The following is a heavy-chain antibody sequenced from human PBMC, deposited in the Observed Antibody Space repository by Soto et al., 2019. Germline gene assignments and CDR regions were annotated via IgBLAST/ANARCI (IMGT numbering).Heavy chain of an antibody. CDR1: SGPDRSHN. D-gene: IGHD4-17*01. CDR3: VSQGIDYLHGLVDV. V-gene: IGHV4-59*08. CDR2: VYYTGDT. J-gene: IGHJ6*02. Sequence: QVQLQQSGPRLVKPSETLSLTCTVSSGPDRSHNWGWIRQPPGRGLEWIGYVYYTGDTAYNPSLRGRVTISADTSTNDISLTLNSVPAADTAVYYCVSQGIDYLHGLVDVWGQGTTVSVSS.